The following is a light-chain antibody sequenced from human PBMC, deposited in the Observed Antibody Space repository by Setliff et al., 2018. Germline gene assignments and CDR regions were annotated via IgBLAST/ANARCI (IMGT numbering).Light chain of an antibody. CDR1: SSDVGSYDL. CDR3: NAYASDTTYV. V-gene: IGLV2-14*03. CDR2: GVS. Sequence: QSVLAQPASVSGSPGQSTTISCSGTSSDVGSYDLVSWYQQHPGKAPKLIIYGVSDRPSGVSSRFSGSKSGNTAYLTISGLQTEDEAEYYCNAYASDTTYVFGSGTKVTVL. J-gene: IGLJ1*01.